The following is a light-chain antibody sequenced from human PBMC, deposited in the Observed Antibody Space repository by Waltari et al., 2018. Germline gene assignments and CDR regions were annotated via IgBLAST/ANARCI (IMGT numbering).Light chain of an antibody. J-gene: IGKJ3*01. Sequence: DIQMTQSPSSLSASVGDRVTITCQASQSISTYLHWYQQKPGKAPKLLVYASSNFQTGVSSRFSGSGSGTDFTLTISSLEPEDFATYYCQQTYGSPPTFGPGTKVDI. V-gene: IGKV1-39*01. CDR2: ASS. CDR1: QSISTY. CDR3: QQTYGSPPT.